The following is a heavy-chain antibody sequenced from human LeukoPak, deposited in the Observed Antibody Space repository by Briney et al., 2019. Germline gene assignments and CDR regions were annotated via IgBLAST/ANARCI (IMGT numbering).Heavy chain of an antibody. V-gene: IGHV4-61*01. CDR3: ATLVDATTPLSYYFIGV. D-gene: IGHD4-11*01. Sequence: SETLSLTCTVSGVSVSSGSYYWSWIRQPPGKGLEWVGYIYYSGRTNYSPSLKSRVTISVDTSKNQFSLKLSSVTAADTAVYYCATLVDATTPLSYYFIGVWGKGTTVTVSS. CDR1: GVSVSSGSYY. J-gene: IGHJ6*03. CDR2: IYYSGRT.